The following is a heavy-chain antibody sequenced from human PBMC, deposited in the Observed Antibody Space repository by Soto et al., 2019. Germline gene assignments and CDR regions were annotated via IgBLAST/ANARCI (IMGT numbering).Heavy chain of an antibody. J-gene: IGHJ6*02. Sequence: GESLKISCKGSGYSFTSYWIGWVRQMPGKGLEWMGIIYPGDSDTRYSPSFQGQVTISADKSISTAYLQWSSLKASDTAMYYCARHFSSSSGYYYYGMDVWGQGTTVTVSS. V-gene: IGHV5-51*01. CDR2: IYPGDSDT. CDR1: GYSFTSYW. D-gene: IGHD6-6*01. CDR3: ARHFSSSSGYYYYGMDV.